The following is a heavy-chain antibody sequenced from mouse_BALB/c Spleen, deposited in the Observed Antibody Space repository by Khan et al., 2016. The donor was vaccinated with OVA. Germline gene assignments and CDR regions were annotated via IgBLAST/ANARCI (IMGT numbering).Heavy chain of an antibody. CDR1: GFNIKDTY. CDR3: ATLYDNPFAY. CDR2: IDPANGDT. V-gene: IGHV14-3*02. Sequence: VQLQQSGAELVKPGASVKLSCTGSGFNIKDTYMHWMNQRPEQGLEWIGRIDPANGDTKYGPKFQDKATLTADTSSNTAYLQLSSLTSEDTAVYVCATLYDNPFAYWGQGTLVSVS. J-gene: IGHJ3*01. D-gene: IGHD2-3*01.